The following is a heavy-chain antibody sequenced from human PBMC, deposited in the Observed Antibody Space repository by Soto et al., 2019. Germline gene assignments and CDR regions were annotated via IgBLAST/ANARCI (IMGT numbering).Heavy chain of an antibody. CDR1: GYTFANYA. CDR2: INAGNGNT. CDR3: ARDRSGWGLTNGHFGVDV. D-gene: IGHD3-16*01. Sequence: QVRLVQSGTEVKKPGASVMVSCKATGYTFANYAIHWVRQAPGQDFEWVGWINAGNGNTRNSQKFQGRVTFTRDTSATTAHMEVGSLRFEDPAVYYCARDRSGWGLTNGHFGVDVWGQGTTVIVSS. V-gene: IGHV1-3*01. J-gene: IGHJ6*02.